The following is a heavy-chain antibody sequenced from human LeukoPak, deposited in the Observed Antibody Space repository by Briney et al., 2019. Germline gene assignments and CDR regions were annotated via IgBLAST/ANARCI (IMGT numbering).Heavy chain of an antibody. Sequence: PGGSLRLSCAASGFTFSNYAMSWVRQAPGRGLEWVSAISGSSGLTYYADSVKGRFTISRDNSKNTLFLQMNSLRAEDTAVYYCVGSHDSWSGSGYWGQGTLVTVSS. CDR2: ISGSSGLT. CDR3: VGSHDSWSGSGY. J-gene: IGHJ4*02. D-gene: IGHD3-3*01. V-gene: IGHV3-23*01. CDR1: GFTFSNYA.